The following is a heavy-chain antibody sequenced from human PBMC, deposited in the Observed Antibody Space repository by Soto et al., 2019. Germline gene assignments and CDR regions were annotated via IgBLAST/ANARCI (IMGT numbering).Heavy chain of an antibody. CDR3: ASGETPIDY. D-gene: IGHD3-10*01. CDR1: GYTFTNFG. Sequence: QVQLVQSGAEVKKPGASVKVSCKASGYTFTNFGIRWVRQASGQGLEWMGWISSYNGNTNYAQKFQVTGTMTTDTSTSTASMDVRSLRFDDPAVYYCASGETPIDYWGQGTLVTFSS. V-gene: IGHV1-18*01. J-gene: IGHJ4*02. CDR2: ISSYNGNT.